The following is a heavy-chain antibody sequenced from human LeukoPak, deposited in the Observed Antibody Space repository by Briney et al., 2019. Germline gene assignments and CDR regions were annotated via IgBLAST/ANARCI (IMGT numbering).Heavy chain of an antibody. CDR3: ARDLDYYDSSGYYRRRAFDI. J-gene: IGHJ3*02. CDR1: GGSFSGYY. D-gene: IGHD3-22*01. CDR2: INHSGST. Sequence: SETLSLTCAVYGGSFSGYYWSWIRQPPGKGLEWIGEINHSGSTNYNPSLKSRVTISVDTSKNQFSLKLSSVTAADTAVYYCARDLDYYDSSGYYRRRAFDIWGQGTMVTVSS. V-gene: IGHV4-34*01.